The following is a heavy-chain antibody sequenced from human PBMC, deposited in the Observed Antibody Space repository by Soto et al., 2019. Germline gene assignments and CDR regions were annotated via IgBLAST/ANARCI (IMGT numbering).Heavy chain of an antibody. D-gene: IGHD2-2*01. CDR1: GYTFTSYA. J-gene: IGHJ5*02. CDR3: ARDRGYCSSTSCYQREFDP. CDR2: INAGNGNT. V-gene: IGHV1-3*01. Sequence: ASVKVSCKASGYTFTSYAMHWVRQAPGQRLEWMGWINAGNGNTKYSQKFQGRVTITRDTSASTAYMELSSLRSEDTAVYYCARDRGYCSSTSCYQREFDPWGQGTLVTVS.